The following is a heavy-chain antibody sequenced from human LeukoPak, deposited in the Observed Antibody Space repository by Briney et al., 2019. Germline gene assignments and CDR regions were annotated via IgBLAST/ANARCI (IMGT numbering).Heavy chain of an antibody. J-gene: IGHJ4*02. V-gene: IGHV1-8*01. CDR3: ARGYSPTMRTSGNDY. CDR1: GYTFTTHD. Sequence: VASVRVSCKASGYTFTTHDVNWVRQAPGQGLEWMGWMNPNSGNTGYAQKFQGRVTMTRDTSINTAYIELHNLRSEDTAVYYCARGYSPTMRTSGNDYWGQGTLVTVSS. D-gene: IGHD3-22*01. CDR2: MNPNSGNT.